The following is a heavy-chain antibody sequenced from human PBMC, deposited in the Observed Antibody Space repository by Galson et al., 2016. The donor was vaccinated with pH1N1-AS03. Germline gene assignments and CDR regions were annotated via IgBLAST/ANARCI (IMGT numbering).Heavy chain of an antibody. CDR1: GFSLSTSGMC. D-gene: IGHD4-17*01. CDR3: AHGFYGDYADWFDP. Sequence: PALVKPTQTLTLTCTFSGFSLSTSGMCVSWIRQPPGKALEWLALIDWDDDKYYSTSLKTRLTITKDTSKNQVVLTMTNMDPVDTAMYYCAHGFYGDYADWFDPWGQGTLVTVSS. CDR2: IDWDDDK. J-gene: IGHJ5*02. V-gene: IGHV2-70*01.